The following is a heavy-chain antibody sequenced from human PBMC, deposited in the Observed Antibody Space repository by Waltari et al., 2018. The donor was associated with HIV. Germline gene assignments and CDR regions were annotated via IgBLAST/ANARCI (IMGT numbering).Heavy chain of an antibody. CDR3: ARDYNSGCAFDY. V-gene: IGHV3-7*01. Sequence: EVQLVESGGGLVHPGGSLRLSCAASGFTCRSYWMSWVRQAPGKGLEWVGKIKQDGSKKYYVDSVKGRFTIARDNAKNSLYLQMNSLRAEDTAVYYCARDYNSGCAFDYWGQGTLVTVSS. J-gene: IGHJ4*02. D-gene: IGHD6-19*01. CDR2: IKQDGSKK. CDR1: GFTCRSYW.